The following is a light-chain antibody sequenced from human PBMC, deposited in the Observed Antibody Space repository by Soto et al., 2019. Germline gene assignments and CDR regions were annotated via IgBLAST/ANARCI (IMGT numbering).Light chain of an antibody. J-gene: IGLJ3*02. CDR3: GTWDSSLSAWV. V-gene: IGLV1-51*01. CDR2: DNN. CDR1: SSNIGNNF. Sequence: QSVLTQPPSVSAAPGQKVTISCSGSSSNIGNNFVSWYQQLPGTAPKLLIYDNNKRSSGIPDRFSASKSGTSATLGVTGLQTGDEADYYCGTWDSSLSAWVFGGGTKLTVL.